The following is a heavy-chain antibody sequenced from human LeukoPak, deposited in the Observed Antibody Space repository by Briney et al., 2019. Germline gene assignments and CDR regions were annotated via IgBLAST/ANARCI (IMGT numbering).Heavy chain of an antibody. CDR1: GYTFTSYY. D-gene: IGHD6-19*01. J-gene: IGHJ6*02. Sequence: ASVKVSCKASGYTFTSYYMRWVRQAPGQGLEWMGIINPSGGSTSYAQKFQGRVTMTRDTSTSTVYMELSSLRSEDTAVYYCARDRVPGSRYYYYGMDLWGQGTTVTVSS. CDR2: INPSGGST. V-gene: IGHV1-46*01. CDR3: ARDRVPGSRYYYYGMDL.